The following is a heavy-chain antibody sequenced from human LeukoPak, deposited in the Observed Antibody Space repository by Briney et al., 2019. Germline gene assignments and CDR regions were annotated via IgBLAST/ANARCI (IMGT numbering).Heavy chain of an antibody. D-gene: IGHD2-2*02. CDR2: INHSGST. CDR3: ARDGAGCTSTSCYMGDNWFDP. CDR1: GGSFSGYY. Sequence: PSETLSLTCAVYGGSFSGYYWSWIRQPPGKGLEWIGEINHSGSTNYNASLKRRVTISVETSKKQFFLKQRYVTAPDTAVSYCARDGAGCTSTSCYMGDNWFDPWGQGTLVTVSS. J-gene: IGHJ5*02. V-gene: IGHV4-34*01.